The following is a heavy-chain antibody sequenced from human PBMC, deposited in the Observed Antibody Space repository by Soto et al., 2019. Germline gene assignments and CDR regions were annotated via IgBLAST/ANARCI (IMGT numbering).Heavy chain of an antibody. CDR3: ARGDIVVVVAANPTLFDY. Sequence: ASVKVSCKASGYTFTSYYMHWVRQAPGQGLEWMGIINPSGGSTSYAQKFQGRVTMTRDTSTSTVYMELSSLRSEDTAVYYCARGDIVVVVAANPTLFDYWGQGTLVTAPQ. D-gene: IGHD2-15*01. J-gene: IGHJ4*02. CDR1: GYTFTSYY. V-gene: IGHV1-46*03. CDR2: INPSGGST.